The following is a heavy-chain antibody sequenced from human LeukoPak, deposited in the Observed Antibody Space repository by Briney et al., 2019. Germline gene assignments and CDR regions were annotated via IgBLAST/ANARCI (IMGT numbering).Heavy chain of an antibody. J-gene: IGHJ4*02. CDR2: IWYDGSNK. V-gene: IGHV3-33*01. Sequence: GGSLRLSCAASGFTFSSYCMLWVRQAPGKGLEWVAVIWYDGSNKYYADSVKGRFTISRDNSKNTLYLQMNSLRAEDTAVYYCARKVVAGIAAAGIGYWGQGTLVTVSS. CDR3: ARKVVAGIAAAGIGY. CDR1: GFTFSSYC. D-gene: IGHD6-13*01.